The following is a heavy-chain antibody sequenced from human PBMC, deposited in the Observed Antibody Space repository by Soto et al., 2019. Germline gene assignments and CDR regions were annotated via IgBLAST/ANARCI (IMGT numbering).Heavy chain of an antibody. Sequence: EVQLVESGGGLVQPGGSLRVSCAASEFIFSTYWMSWVRQAPGKGLEWVANIKEDGSEKYYVDSVKGRFTISRDNAKNSLYLQMNSLRAEDTVVYYCVRRTYGSRWSSFDYWGRGALVTVSS. CDR2: IKEDGSEK. V-gene: IGHV3-7*01. J-gene: IGHJ4*02. CDR1: EFIFSTYW. D-gene: IGHD6-13*01. CDR3: VRRTYGSRWSSFDY.